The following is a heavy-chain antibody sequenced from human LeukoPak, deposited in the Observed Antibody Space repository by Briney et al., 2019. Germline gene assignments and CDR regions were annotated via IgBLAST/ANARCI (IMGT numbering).Heavy chain of an antibody. J-gene: IGHJ4*02. CDR3: ARHTQLLYDY. CDR2: INHSGST. V-gene: IGHV4-34*01. D-gene: IGHD2-2*02. Sequence: SETLSLTCAVYGGSFSGYYWSWIRQPPGKGLEWIGEINHSGSTNYNPSLKSRVTISVDTSKNQFSLKLSSVTAADTAVYYCARHTQLLYDYWGQGTLVTVSS. CDR1: GGSFSGYY.